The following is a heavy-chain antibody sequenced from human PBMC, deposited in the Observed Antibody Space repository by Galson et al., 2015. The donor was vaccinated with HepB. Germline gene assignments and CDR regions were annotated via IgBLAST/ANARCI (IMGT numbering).Heavy chain of an antibody. D-gene: IGHD1-26*01. CDR3: ASSGTNGPPVDY. CDR1: GYTFTTYY. J-gene: IGHJ4*02. CDR2: INPSGAST. Sequence: SVKVSCKASGYTFTTYYIHWVRQAPGQGLEWMGIINPSGASTSYAQKFQGRVTMTRDTSMSTVYLEVSSLRSEDTAVYCCASSGTNGPPVDYWGQGTLVTVSS. V-gene: IGHV1-46*03.